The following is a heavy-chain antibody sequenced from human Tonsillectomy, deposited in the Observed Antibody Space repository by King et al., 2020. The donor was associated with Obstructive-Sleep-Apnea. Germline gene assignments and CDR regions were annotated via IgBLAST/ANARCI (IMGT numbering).Heavy chain of an antibody. CDR2: INSHSGGT. Sequence: VQLVESGAEVKKPGASVKGSCKASGYPCSAYYMYWVRQAPGQGHEWMGWINSHSGGTNYAQKFQGSVTMTRDTSTRTAYLELSRLRSDATAVYYCVREAAKYGYVWGHWGQGTLVTVSS. CDR3: VREAAKYGYVWGH. V-gene: IGHV1-2*02. J-gene: IGHJ4*02. CDR1: GYPCSAYY. D-gene: IGHD3-16*01.